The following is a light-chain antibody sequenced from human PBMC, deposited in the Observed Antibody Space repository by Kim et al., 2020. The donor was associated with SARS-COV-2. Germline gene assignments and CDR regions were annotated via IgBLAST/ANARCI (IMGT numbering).Light chain of an antibody. CDR3: EQYAGSPLYT. J-gene: IGKJ2*01. CDR1: QSINSNY. Sequence: ELVLTQSPGPLSLSPGERATLSCRASQSINSNYLAWYQQKLGQAPRLLIYGTSSRATGIPDRFSGSGSGTDFTLTISRLEPEDLGIYYCEQYAGSPLYTFGQGTKLEI. CDR2: GTS. V-gene: IGKV3-20*01.